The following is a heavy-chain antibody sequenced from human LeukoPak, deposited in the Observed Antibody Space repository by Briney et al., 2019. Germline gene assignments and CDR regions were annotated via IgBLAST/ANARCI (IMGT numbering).Heavy chain of an antibody. V-gene: IGHV4-59*12. CDR1: GGSISSYY. Sequence: SETLSLTCTVSGGSISSYYWSWIRQPPGKGLEWIGYIYYSGSTYYNPSLKSRVTISVDTSKNQFSLKLSSVTAADTAVYYCAREVDTYYYDSSPVDWGQGTLVTVSS. CDR3: AREVDTYYYDSSPVD. CDR2: IYYSGST. D-gene: IGHD3-22*01. J-gene: IGHJ4*02.